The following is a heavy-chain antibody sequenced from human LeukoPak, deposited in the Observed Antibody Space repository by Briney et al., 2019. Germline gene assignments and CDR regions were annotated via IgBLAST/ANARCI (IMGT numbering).Heavy chain of an antibody. CDR3: AHTRRDGYNTEGGLDY. CDR2: ISAYNGNT. CDR1: GYTFTSYG. D-gene: IGHD5-24*01. V-gene: IGHV1-18*01. Sequence: ASVKVSCKASGYTFTSYGISWVRQAPGQGLEWMGWISAYNGNTNYAQKLQGRVTMTTDTSTSTAYMELRSLRSDDTAVYYCAHTRRDGYNTEGGLDYWGQGTLVTVSS. J-gene: IGHJ4*02.